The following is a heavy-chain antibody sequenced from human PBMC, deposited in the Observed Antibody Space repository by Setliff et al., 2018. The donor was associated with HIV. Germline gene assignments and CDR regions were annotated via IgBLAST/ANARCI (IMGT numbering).Heavy chain of an antibody. CDR2: FDPEDGET. V-gene: IGHV1-24*01. J-gene: IGHJ4*02. D-gene: IGHD1-1*01. CDR1: GDTLTELS. CDR3: ARQLSNSLDF. Sequence: GASVKVSCKVSGDTLTELSIHWVRQAPGKGLEWMGGFDPEDGETVYAQKFQGRVTMTEDTSADTAYMELSSLISEDTAVYYCARQLSNSLDFWGQGALVTVSS.